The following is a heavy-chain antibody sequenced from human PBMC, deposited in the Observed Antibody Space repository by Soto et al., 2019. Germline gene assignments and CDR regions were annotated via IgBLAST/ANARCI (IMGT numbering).Heavy chain of an antibody. CDR2: ISAYNGNT. Sequence: QVQLVQSGAEVKKPGASVKVSCKASGYTFASYGISWVRQAPGQGLEWMGWISAYNGNTNYAQKLQGRVTMTTDTYARTAHMEPMSLRSDDTAVYYCARDNYGSGAGYWGQGTLVTVSS. V-gene: IGHV1-18*01. CDR3: ARDNYGSGAGY. J-gene: IGHJ4*02. D-gene: IGHD3-10*01. CDR1: GYTFASYG.